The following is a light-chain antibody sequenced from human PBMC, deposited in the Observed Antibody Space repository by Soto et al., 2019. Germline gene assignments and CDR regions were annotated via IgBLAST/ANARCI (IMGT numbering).Light chain of an antibody. J-gene: IGKJ2*01. V-gene: IGKV3-15*01. CDR1: QSVRDN. Sequence: ETLLTQSPATLSVSPGERATLSCRASQSVRDNLAWYQQKPGQAPRLLIYGASTRAPGIPDRFSGGGFETEFSLTISSLQSEDFAVYYCQQHNDWPPPTFGQGTKLEIK. CDR3: QQHNDWPPPT. CDR2: GAS.